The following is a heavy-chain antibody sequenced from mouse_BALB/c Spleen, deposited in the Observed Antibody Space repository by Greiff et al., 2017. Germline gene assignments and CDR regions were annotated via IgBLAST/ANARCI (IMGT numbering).Heavy chain of an antibody. D-gene: IGHD1-1*01. V-gene: IGHV5-4*02. CDR1: GFTLSDYY. CDR2: ISDGGSYT. CDR3: ARGFTTGYFDY. J-gene: IGHJ2*01. Sequence: EVQLVESGGGLVKPGGSLKLSCAASGFTLSDYYMYWVRQTPEKRLEWVATISDGGSYTYYPDSVKGRFTISRDNAKNNLYLQMSSLKSEDTAMYYCARGFTTGYFDYWGQGTTLTVSS.